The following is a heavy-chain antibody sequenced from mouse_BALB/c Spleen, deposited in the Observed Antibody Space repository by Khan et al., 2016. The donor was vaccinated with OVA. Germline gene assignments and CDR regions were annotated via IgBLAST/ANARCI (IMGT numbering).Heavy chain of an antibody. V-gene: IGHV2-4-1*01. CDR3: ARNSQFITTVVAFYAMDY. CDR2: IWRGGST. Sequence: QVQLQQSGPGLVQPSQSLFITCTVSGLSLTTNGIHWVRQSPGKGLEWLGVIWRGGSTDYNAAFIPRLSISKDNSKSQVVVKMNSVQADDTAIYDYARNSQFITTVVAFYAMDY. CDR1: GLSLTTNG. J-gene: IGHJ4*01. D-gene: IGHD1-1*01.